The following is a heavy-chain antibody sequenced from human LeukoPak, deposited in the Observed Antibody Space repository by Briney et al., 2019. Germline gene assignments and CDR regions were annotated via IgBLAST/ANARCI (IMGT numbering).Heavy chain of an antibody. CDR3: ARAPTLLLDAFDI. CDR1: GFTFSSYE. J-gene: IGHJ3*02. D-gene: IGHD1-26*01. Sequence: QPGGSLRLSCTASGFTFSSYEMNWVRQAPGKGLEWVSYISSSGSTIYYADSVKGRFTISRDNAKNSLYLQMNSLRAEDTAVYFCARAPTLLLDAFDIXGQGTMVXVS. CDR2: ISSSGSTI. V-gene: IGHV3-48*03.